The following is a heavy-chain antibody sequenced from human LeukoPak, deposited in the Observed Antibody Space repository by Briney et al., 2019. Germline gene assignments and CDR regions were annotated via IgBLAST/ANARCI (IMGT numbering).Heavy chain of an antibody. CDR3: AKSRVDGTGYYYDY. Sequence: PGGSLRLSCEASGFSFDDYAMHWVRQAPGKGLEWGAGISRNSYNIAYGDSVKGRFTISRDNAKKSLSLQMNSLGTEDTAFYYCAKSRVDGTGYYYDYWGQGVLVTVAS. CDR1: GFSFDDYA. D-gene: IGHD3-9*01. V-gene: IGHV3-9*01. CDR2: ISRNSYNI. J-gene: IGHJ4*02.